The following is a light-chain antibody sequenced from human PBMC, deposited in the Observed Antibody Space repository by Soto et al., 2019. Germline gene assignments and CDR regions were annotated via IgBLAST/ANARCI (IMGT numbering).Light chain of an antibody. Sequence: DIQMTQSPSSLSASVGDRVTITCQASQDISNYLNWYQQKPGKAPKLLIYDASNLETGVPSRFSGSGSGTDFTFTISSLQPEDIATYYCQQYDNLPFSLTCGGGTKEEIK. J-gene: IGKJ4*01. CDR1: QDISNY. CDR3: QQYDNLPFSLT. V-gene: IGKV1-33*01. CDR2: DAS.